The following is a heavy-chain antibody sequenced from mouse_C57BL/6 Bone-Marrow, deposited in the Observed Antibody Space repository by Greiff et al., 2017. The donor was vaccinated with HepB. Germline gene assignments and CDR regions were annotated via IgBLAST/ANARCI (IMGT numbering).Heavy chain of an antibody. J-gene: IGHJ2*01. CDR2: IDPSDSYT. D-gene: IGHD1-1*01. Sequence: VQLQQPGAELVKPGASVKLSCKASGYTFTSYWMQWVKQRPGQGLEWIGEIDPSDSYTNYNQKFKGKATLTVDTSSSTAYMQLSSLTSEDSAVYYCARSHYYGSNDYWGQGTTLTVSS. V-gene: IGHV1-50*01. CDR3: ARSHYYGSNDY. CDR1: GYTFTSYW.